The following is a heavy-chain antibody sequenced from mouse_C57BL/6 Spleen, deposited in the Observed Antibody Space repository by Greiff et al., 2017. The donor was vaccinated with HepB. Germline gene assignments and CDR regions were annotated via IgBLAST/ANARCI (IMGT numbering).Heavy chain of an antibody. V-gene: IGHV1-50*01. CDR2: IDPSDSYT. J-gene: IGHJ2*01. D-gene: IGHD3-3*01. Sequence: QVQLKQPGAELVKPGASVKLSCKASGSTFTSYWMQWVKQRPGQGLEWIGEIDPSDSYTNYNQKFKGKATLTVDTSSSTAYMQLSSLTSEDSAVYFCARSWLYWGQGTTLTVSS. CDR1: GSTFTSYW. CDR3: ARSWLY.